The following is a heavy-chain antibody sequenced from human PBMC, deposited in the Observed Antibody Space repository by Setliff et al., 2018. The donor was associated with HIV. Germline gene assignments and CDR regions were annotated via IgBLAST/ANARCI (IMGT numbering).Heavy chain of an antibody. CDR3: ARDFGGYCSSMSCPGLFDP. D-gene: IGHD2-2*01. V-gene: IGHV1-69*05. Sequence: SVKVSCKASGGTFSSYAISWVRQAPGQGLEWMGGINPISGTVNYAQKFWGRVTITTHESTSTAYMELSSLRSEDTAVYYCARDFGGYCSSMSCPGLFDPWGQGTLVTVSS. CDR1: GGTFSSYA. J-gene: IGHJ5*02. CDR2: INPISGTV.